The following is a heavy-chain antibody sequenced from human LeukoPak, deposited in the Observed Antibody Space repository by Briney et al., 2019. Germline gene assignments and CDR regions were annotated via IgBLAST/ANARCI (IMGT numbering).Heavy chain of an antibody. D-gene: IGHD4-11*01. Sequence: ASVKVSCKASGYTFTNHGFSWLRQAPGQGLEWMGWISGLNGNTKYAQKFQDRVTMTTDTSTSTAYMELRSLTSDDTAVYYCARWGNSNWWEHLGDYWGQGTLVTVSP. CDR1: GYTFTNHG. CDR3: ARWGNSNWWEHLGDY. V-gene: IGHV1-18*01. J-gene: IGHJ4*02. CDR2: ISGLNGNT.